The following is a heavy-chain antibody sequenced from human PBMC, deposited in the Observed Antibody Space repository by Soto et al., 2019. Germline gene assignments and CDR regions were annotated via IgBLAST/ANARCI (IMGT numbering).Heavy chain of an antibody. CDR2: INHSGST. CDR3: AREGILGYCRGGSCHISYYYYGMDV. Sequence: QVQLQQWGAGLLKPSETLSLTCAVYGGSFSGYYWSWIRQPPGKGLEWIGEINHSGSTNYNPSLKSRVTISVDTSKNQFSLKLSSVTAADTAVYYCAREGILGYCRGGSCHISYYYYGMDVWGQGTTVTVSS. J-gene: IGHJ6*02. V-gene: IGHV4-34*01. D-gene: IGHD2-15*01. CDR1: GGSFSGYY.